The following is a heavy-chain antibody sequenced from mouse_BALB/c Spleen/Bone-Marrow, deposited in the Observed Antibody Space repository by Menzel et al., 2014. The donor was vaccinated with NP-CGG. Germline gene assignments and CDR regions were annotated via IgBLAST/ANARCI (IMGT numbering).Heavy chain of an antibody. D-gene: IGHD2-4*01. V-gene: IGHV1-7*01. Sequence: QVHVKQSGAELSKPGASVKMSCKASGYNFISYWMHWVKQRPGQGLEWIGYTNPSTGYTEYNQKFKDKATLTADKSSSKAYMQLSSLTSEDSAVYYCARNYDYDGGYYTMDYWSQGTSVTVSS. CDR3: ARNYDYDGGYYTMDY. J-gene: IGHJ4*01. CDR2: TNPSTGYT. CDR1: GYNFISYW.